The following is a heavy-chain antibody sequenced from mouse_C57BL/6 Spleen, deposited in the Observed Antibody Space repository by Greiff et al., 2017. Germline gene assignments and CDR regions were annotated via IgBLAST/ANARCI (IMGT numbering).Heavy chain of an antibody. CDR3: ARSDGSSCDY. CDR1: GYTFTSYG. J-gene: IGHJ2*01. V-gene: IGHV1-81*01. D-gene: IGHD1-1*01. Sequence: VQLQQSGAELARPGASVQLSCKASGYTFTSYGISWVKQRTGQGLEWIGEIYPRSGNPYYNEKFQGKATLPADTSSSTAYMELRSLTSEDSAVYFCARSDGSSCDYWGQGTTRTVSS. CDR2: IYPRSGNP.